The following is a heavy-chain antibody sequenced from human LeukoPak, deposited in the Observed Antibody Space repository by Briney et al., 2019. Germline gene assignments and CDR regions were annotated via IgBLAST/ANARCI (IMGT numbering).Heavy chain of an antibody. CDR2: IVVCSGNT. Sequence: GTSVKVSCKASGFTFTSSAMQWVRQARGQRLEWIGWIVVCSGNTNYAQKFQERVTITRDMSTSTAYMELSSLRSEDTAVYYCAADGRGRASGSYYINDAFDIWGQGTMVTVSP. V-gene: IGHV1-58*02. D-gene: IGHD3-10*01. J-gene: IGHJ3*02. CDR1: GFTFTSSA. CDR3: AADGRGRASGSYYINDAFDI.